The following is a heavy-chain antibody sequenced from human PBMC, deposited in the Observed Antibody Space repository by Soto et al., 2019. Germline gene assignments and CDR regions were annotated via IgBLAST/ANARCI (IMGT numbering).Heavy chain of an antibody. CDR1: GLTFGDYA. CDR3: TRVYYDSSGYYYWSYYFHY. V-gene: IGHV3-49*04. Sequence: AGGSLRLSCADSGLTFGDYAMSWVRQAPGKGLEGVGFIRRKAYGGTTEYAASVKGRFTISRDDSKSIAYLQLNSLKTEDPAVYYCTRVYYDSSGYYYWSYYFHYPGQAPLVPV. CDR2: IRRKAYGGTT. J-gene: IGHJ4*02. D-gene: IGHD3-22*01.